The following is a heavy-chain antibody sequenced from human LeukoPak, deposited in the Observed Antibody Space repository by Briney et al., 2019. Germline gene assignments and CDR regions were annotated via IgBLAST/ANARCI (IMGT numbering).Heavy chain of an antibody. CDR1: GGSISSSSYY. CDR3: ARDVIMDYFDY. CDR2: IYYSGST. J-gene: IGHJ4*02. V-gene: IGHV4-39*07. Sequence: PSETLSLTCTVSGGSISSSSYYWGWIRQPPGKGLEWIGRIYYSGSTYYNPSLKSRVTISVDTSKNQFSLKLSSVTAADTAVYYCARDVIMDYFDYWGQGTLVTVSS.